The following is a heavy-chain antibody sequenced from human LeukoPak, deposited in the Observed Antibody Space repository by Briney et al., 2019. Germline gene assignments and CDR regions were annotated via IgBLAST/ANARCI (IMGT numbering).Heavy chain of an antibody. J-gene: IGHJ4*02. CDR2: IYYSGST. Sequence: SQTLSLTCTVSGGSISSGDYYWSWIRQPPGKGLEWIGYIYYSGSTYHNPSLKSRVTISVDTSKNQFSLKLSSVTAADTAVYYCARETSDRGVIADYWGQGTLVTVSS. D-gene: IGHD3-16*02. CDR1: GGSISSGDYY. CDR3: ARETSDRGVIADY. V-gene: IGHV4-30-4*01.